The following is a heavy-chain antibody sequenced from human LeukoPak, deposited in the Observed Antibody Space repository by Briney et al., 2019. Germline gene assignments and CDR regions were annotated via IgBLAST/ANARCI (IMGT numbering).Heavy chain of an antibody. CDR3: ARDISITVPRHYYYYYYMDV. Sequence: PGGSLRLSCAASVFTFRSYSMNSVRRAPGKGLEWVSSISSSSSYIYYADSVKVRFTISSDNAKNSLYLQMNSLRAEDTAVYYCARDISITVPRHYYYYYYMDVWGKGTTVTVSS. J-gene: IGHJ6*03. D-gene: IGHD2-2*01. V-gene: IGHV3-21*01. CDR1: VFTFRSYS. CDR2: ISSSSSYI.